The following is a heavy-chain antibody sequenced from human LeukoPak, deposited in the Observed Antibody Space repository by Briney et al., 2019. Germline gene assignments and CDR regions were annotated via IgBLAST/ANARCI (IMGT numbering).Heavy chain of an antibody. V-gene: IGHV1-2*02. D-gene: IGHD6-13*01. J-gene: IGHJ4*02. CDR1: GYTFTGYY. Sequence: ASVKVSCKASGYTFTGYYMHWVRQAPGQGLEWMGWINPDSGGTNYAQKFQGRVTMTRDTSISTAYMELSRLRSHDTDVYYCARIIAAAGYYFDYWGQGTLVTVSS. CDR3: ARIIAAAGYYFDY. CDR2: INPDSGGT.